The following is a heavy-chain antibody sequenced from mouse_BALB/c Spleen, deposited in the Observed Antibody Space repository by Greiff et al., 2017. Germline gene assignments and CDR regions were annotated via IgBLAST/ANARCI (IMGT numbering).Heavy chain of an antibody. Sequence: EVMLVESGGGLVKPGGSLKLSCAASGFAFSSYDMSWVRQTPEKRLEWVAYISSGGGSTYYPDTVKGRFTISRDNAKNTLYLQMSSLKSEDTAMYYCARPQDYWGQGTTLTVSS. CDR2: ISSGGGST. CDR1: GFAFSSYD. V-gene: IGHV5-12-1*01. CDR3: ARPQDY. J-gene: IGHJ2*01.